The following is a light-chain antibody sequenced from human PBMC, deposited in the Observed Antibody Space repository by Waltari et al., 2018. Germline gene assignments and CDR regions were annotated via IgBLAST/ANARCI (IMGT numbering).Light chain of an antibody. Sequence: QSALTQPPSASGSPGQSVTISCTGTTSDVGGCNYVSWYQQHPGKAPKLVIYEVTRRPSGVPDRFSGSKSGNTASLTVSGLQAEDEANYYCSSYAGSNNLGVFGGGTKLTVL. V-gene: IGLV2-8*01. CDR3: SSYAGSNNLGV. CDR2: EVT. CDR1: TSDVGGCNY. J-gene: IGLJ3*02.